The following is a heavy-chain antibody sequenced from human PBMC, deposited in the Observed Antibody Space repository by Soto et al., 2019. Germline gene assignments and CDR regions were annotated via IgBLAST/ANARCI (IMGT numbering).Heavy chain of an antibody. Sequence: PGGSLRLSCAASGFTFSTYSMSWVRQAPGKGLEWVSAVSGSGASTYYADSVKGRFTISRDNSKNTLYLQMNSLRAEDTAVYYCARDKRDLRFLEWSYYFDYWGQGTLVTVSS. CDR3: ARDKRDLRFLEWSYYFDY. CDR2: VSGSGAST. D-gene: IGHD3-3*01. CDR1: GFTFSTYS. V-gene: IGHV3-23*01. J-gene: IGHJ4*02.